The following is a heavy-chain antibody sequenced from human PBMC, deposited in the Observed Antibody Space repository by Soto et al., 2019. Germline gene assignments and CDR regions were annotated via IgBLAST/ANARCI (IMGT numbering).Heavy chain of an antibody. D-gene: IGHD4-17*01. CDR1: GYTFSSYV. J-gene: IGHJ4*02. CDR2: INAGNGNT. V-gene: IGHV1-3*01. Sequence: ASVKVSCKASGYTFSSYVIHWVRQAPGQRLEWMGWINAGNGNTEYSQKFQDRVTITRDTSASTVYMELSSLRSEDTAVYYCARLHTVTTFSALGFWGQGTLVTVSS. CDR3: ARLHTVTTFSALGF.